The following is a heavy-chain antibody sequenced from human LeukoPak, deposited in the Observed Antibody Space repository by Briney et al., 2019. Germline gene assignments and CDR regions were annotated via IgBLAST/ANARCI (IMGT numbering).Heavy chain of an antibody. CDR1: GFTFSSYA. V-gene: IGHV3-23*01. J-gene: IGHJ6*02. CDR3: AKSYGSGSYFFVATYYYYGMDV. D-gene: IGHD3-10*01. CDR2: ISGSGGST. Sequence: GGALRLSCAASGFTFSSYAMSWVRQAPGKGLEWVSAISGSGGSTYYADSVKGRFTISRDNSKNTLYLQMNSLRAEDTAVYYCAKSYGSGSYFFVATYYYYGMDVWGQGTTVTVSS.